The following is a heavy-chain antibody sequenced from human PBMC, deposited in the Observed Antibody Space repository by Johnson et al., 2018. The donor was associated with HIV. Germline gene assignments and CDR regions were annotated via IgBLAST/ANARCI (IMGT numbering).Heavy chain of an antibody. V-gene: IGHV3-7*05. CDR3: AKDISPLYSSSDAFDI. D-gene: IGHD6-6*01. Sequence: VQLVESGGGLVQPGGSLRLSCAASGFTFSNYWMSWVRQAPGKGLEWVANIKQDGSETYYVDSVKGRFTISRDNAKNSLYLQMNSLRAEDTALYYCAKDISPLYSSSDAFDIWGQGTMVTVSS. CDR2: IKQDGSET. J-gene: IGHJ3*02. CDR1: GFTFSNYW.